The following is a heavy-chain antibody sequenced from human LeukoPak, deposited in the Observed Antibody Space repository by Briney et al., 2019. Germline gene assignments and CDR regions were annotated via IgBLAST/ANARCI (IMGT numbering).Heavy chain of an antibody. J-gene: IGHJ4*02. V-gene: IGHV3-48*03. CDR1: GFTFSSYE. D-gene: IGHD3-3*01. CDR2: ISSTGTTI. CDR3: ARDRVTNPIDY. Sequence: GGSLRLSCAASGFTFSSYEMNWVRQAPGKGLEWVSYISSTGTTIYYADSVKGRFTISRDNAKNSLYLQMNSLRAEDTAVYYCARDRVTNPIDYWGQGTLVTVSS.